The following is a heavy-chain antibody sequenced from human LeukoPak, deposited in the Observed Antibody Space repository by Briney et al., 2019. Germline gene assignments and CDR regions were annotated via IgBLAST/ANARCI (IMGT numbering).Heavy chain of an antibody. CDR2: INPSGGST. D-gene: IGHD6-13*01. CDR3: ARDVCLYSSSWSHLGCAFDI. J-gene: IGHJ3*02. CDR1: GYTFTSYG. V-gene: IGHV1-46*01. Sequence: GASVKVSYKASGYTFTSYGISWVRQAPGQGLEWMGIINPSGGSTSYAQKFQGRVTITRDTSATTAYMELSSLRSEDTAVYYCARDVCLYSSSWSHLGCAFDIWGQGTMVTVSS.